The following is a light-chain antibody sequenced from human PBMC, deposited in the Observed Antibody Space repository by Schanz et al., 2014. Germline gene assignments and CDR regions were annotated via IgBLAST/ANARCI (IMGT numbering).Light chain of an antibody. Sequence: EIVMTQSPATLSVSPGERATLSCRASQSVSSNLAWYQQKPGQAPRLLIFGTASRATGIPARFSGSGSGTDFTLTISRLEPEDFAVYYCQHYGSSPLFTFGPGTTVDIK. CDR1: QSVSSN. V-gene: IGKV3-20*01. J-gene: IGKJ3*01. CDR2: GTA. CDR3: QHYGSSPLFT.